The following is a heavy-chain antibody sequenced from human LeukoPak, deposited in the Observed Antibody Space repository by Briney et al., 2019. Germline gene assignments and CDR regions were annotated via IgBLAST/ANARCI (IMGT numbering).Heavy chain of an antibody. CDR1: GGSISSSSYY. CDR2: IYYSGST. D-gene: IGHD1-26*01. Sequence: SETLSLTCTVSGGSISSSSYYWGWIRQPPGKGLEWIGSIYYSGSTYYNPSLKSRVTISVDTSKNQFSLKLISVTAADTAVYYCARHNRYSGTTPSPNKDAFDIWGQGTMVTVSS. V-gene: IGHV4-39*07. J-gene: IGHJ3*02. CDR3: ARHNRYSGTTPSPNKDAFDI.